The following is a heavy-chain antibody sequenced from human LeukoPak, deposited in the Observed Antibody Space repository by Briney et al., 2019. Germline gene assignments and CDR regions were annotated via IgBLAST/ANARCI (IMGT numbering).Heavy chain of an antibody. D-gene: IGHD1/OR15-1a*01. CDR3: ARGTSTNKNWFDP. CDR1: GGSFSGYY. V-gene: IGHV4-34*01. Sequence: SETLSLTCAVYGGSFSGYYWSWIRKPPGKGLEWIGEINHSGSTNYNPSLKSRVTISVDTSKNQFSLKLSSVTAADTAVYYCARGTSTNKNWFDPWGQGTLVTVSS. CDR2: INHSGST. J-gene: IGHJ5*02.